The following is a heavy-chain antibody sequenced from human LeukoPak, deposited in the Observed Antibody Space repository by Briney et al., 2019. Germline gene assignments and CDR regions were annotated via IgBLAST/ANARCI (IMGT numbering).Heavy chain of an antibody. Sequence: PGGSLRLSCAASGFTVSSNYMSWVRQAPGKGLEWVSVIYSGGSTYYGDSVKGRFTISRHNSKNTLYLQMNSLRPQDTAVYYCARDLVVGTTKRDYWGQGTLVTVSS. J-gene: IGHJ4*02. CDR3: ARDLVVGTTKRDY. D-gene: IGHD1-26*01. CDR2: IYSGGST. CDR1: GFTVSSNY. V-gene: IGHV3-53*04.